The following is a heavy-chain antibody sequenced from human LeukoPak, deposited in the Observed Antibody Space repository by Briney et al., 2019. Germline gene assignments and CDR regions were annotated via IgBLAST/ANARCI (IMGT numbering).Heavy chain of an antibody. J-gene: IGHJ6*03. D-gene: IGHD4-11*01. CDR3: ARVCDYSRGYYYYYYMDV. Sequence: SETLSLTCAVYGGSFSGYYWSWIRQPPGKGLEWIGEINHSGSTNYKPSLKSRVTISVGTPKNQFSLKLSSVTAADTAVYYCARVCDYSRGYYYYYYMDVWDKGTTVTVSS. CDR1: GGSFSGYY. CDR2: INHSGST. V-gene: IGHV4-34*01.